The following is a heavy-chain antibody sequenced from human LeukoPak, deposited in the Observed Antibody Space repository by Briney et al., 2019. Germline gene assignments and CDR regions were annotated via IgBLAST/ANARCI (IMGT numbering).Heavy chain of an antibody. CDR3: ARVSYSSSWAFDY. V-gene: IGHV4-59*01. CDR2: IYYSGST. J-gene: IGHJ4*02. Sequence: SETLSLTCTVSGGSISSYYWSWIRQPPGKGLEWIGYIYYSGSTNYNPSLKSRVTISVDTSKNQFSLKLSSVTAADTAVYYCARVSYSSSWAFDYWGQGTLVTVSS. CDR1: GGSISSYY. D-gene: IGHD6-13*01.